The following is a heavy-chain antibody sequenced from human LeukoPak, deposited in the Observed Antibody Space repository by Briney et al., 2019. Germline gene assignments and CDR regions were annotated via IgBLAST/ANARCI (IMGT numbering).Heavy chain of an antibody. Sequence: GGSLRLFCAASGFTFSSYSMNWVRQAPGKGLEWVSSISSSSSYIYYADSVKGRFTISRDNAKNSLYLQMNSLRAEDTAVYYCARDSHLSLQLWFEASGHFDYWGQGTLVTVSS. CDR2: ISSSSSYI. V-gene: IGHV3-21*01. D-gene: IGHD5-18*01. J-gene: IGHJ4*02. CDR1: GFTFSSYS. CDR3: ARDSHLSLQLWFEASGHFDY.